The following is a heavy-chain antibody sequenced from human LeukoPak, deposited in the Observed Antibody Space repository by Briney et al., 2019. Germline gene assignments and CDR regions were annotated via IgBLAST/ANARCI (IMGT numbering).Heavy chain of an antibody. Sequence: GGSLRLSCAASGFTVSSNYMSWVRQAPGKGLEWVSGIGGGGTEYYADSVKGRFIISSDSSQNLVHLQMNSLTVEDTAVYYCARAQGALDYWGQGTLVTVSS. V-gene: IGHV3-53*01. D-gene: IGHD1-26*01. J-gene: IGHJ4*02. CDR2: IGGGGTE. CDR3: ARAQGALDY. CDR1: GFTVSSNY.